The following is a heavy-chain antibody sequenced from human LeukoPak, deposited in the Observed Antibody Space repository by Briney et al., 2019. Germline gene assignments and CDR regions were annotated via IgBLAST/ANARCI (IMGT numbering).Heavy chain of an antibody. Sequence: SETLSLTCTVSGGSISSGDYYWSWIRQPPGKGLEWIGYIYYSGSTYYNPSLKSRVPISVDTSKNQFSLKLSSVTAADTAVYYCARGGEWLVQNYWGQGTLVTVSS. CDR3: ARGGEWLVQNY. J-gene: IGHJ4*02. D-gene: IGHD6-19*01. CDR2: IYYSGST. CDR1: GGSISSGDYY. V-gene: IGHV4-30-4*08.